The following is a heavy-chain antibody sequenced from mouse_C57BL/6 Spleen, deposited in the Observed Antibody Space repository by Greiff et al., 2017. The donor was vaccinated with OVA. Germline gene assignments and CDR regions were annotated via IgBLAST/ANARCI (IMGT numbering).Heavy chain of an antibody. CDR3: ARGVITTVVATGYYYAMDY. Sequence: VQLQQPGAELVKPGASVKLSCKASGYTFTSYWMHWVKQRPGRGLEWIGRIDPNSGGTKYNEKFKSKATLTVDKPSSTAYMQLSSLTSEDSAVYYCARGVITTVVATGYYYAMDYWGQGTSVTVSS. V-gene: IGHV1-72*01. J-gene: IGHJ4*01. D-gene: IGHD1-1*01. CDR2: IDPNSGGT. CDR1: GYTFTSYW.